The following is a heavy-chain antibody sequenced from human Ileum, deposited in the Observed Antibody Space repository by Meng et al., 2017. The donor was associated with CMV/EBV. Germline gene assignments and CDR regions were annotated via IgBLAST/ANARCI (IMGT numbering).Heavy chain of an antibody. CDR3: AREFFLDH. CDR1: GFSVTDKS. Sequence: GESLKISCSVSGFSVTDKSMTWVRQAPGMGLEWISVIYSGGSTNYADSVKGRFTISRDNSKNTLYLQMNSLTSGDTAVYFCAREFFLDHWGQGTLVTAPQ. D-gene: IGHD3-10*01. J-gene: IGHJ4*02. CDR2: IYSGGST. V-gene: IGHV3-66*02.